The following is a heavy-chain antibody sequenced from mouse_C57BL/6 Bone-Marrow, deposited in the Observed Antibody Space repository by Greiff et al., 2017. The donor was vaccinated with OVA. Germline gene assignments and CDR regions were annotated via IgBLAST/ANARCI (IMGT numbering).Heavy chain of an antibody. CDR3: ARVREYYYDDKNYCDD. J-gene: IGHJ2*01. V-gene: IGHV3-8*01. CDR1: GYSITSAY. CDR2: ISYSGST. Sequence: EVQLVESGPGLAKPSQTLSLTCSVTGYSITSAYWNWIRQFPGTKLEYMGYISYSGSTYYTPSLKSRISITRDTSKNQEYRQLKSGTTEDTATYYCARVREYYYDDKNYCDDWGQGTTLTVSS. D-gene: IGHD1-1*01.